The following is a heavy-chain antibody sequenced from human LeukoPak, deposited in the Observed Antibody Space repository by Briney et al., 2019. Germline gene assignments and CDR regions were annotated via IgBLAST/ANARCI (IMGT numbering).Heavy chain of an antibody. CDR2: INPNSGGT. CDR1: GYTFTGYY. J-gene: IGHJ4*02. CDR3: ARDLGFGEYFDY. V-gene: IGHV1-2*02. D-gene: IGHD3-3*01. Sequence: ASVKVSCKASGYTFTGYYMHRVRQAPGQGLEWMGWINPNSGGTNYAQKFQGRVTMTRDTSISTAYMELSSLRSEDTAVYYCARDLGFGEYFDYWGQGALVTVSS.